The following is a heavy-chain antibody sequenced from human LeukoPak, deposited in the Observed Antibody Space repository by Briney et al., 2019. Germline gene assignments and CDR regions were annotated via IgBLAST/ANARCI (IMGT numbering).Heavy chain of an antibody. CDR2: ISSSSYI. CDR3: ARDPYPDIVVVVADHYGMDV. CDR1: GFTFSSYS. Sequence: GGSLRPYCAASGFTFSSYSMNWVRQAPGKGLEWVSSISSSSYIYYADSVKGRFTISRDNAKNSLYLQMNSLRAEDTAVYYCARDPYPDIVVVVADHYGMDVWGQGTTVTVSS. D-gene: IGHD2-15*01. V-gene: IGHV3-21*04. J-gene: IGHJ6*02.